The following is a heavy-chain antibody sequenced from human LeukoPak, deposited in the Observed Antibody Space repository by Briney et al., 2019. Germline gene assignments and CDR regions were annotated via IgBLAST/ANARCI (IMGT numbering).Heavy chain of an antibody. J-gene: IGHJ6*03. CDR2: ISSSSSYI. V-gene: IGHV3-21*01. CDR3: AKDHYCVVVPAASYYYYYMDV. D-gene: IGHD2-2*01. CDR1: GFTFSSYS. Sequence: GGSLRLSCAASGFTFSSYSMNWVRQAPGKGLEWVSSISSSSSYIYYADSVKGRFTISRDNAKNSLYLQMNSLRAEDTAVYYCAKDHYCVVVPAASYYYYYMDVWGKGTTVTVSS.